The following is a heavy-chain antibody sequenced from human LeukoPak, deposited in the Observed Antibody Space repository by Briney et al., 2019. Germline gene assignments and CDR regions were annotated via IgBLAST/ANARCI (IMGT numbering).Heavy chain of an antibody. J-gene: IGHJ5*02. D-gene: IGHD1-26*01. CDR1: GFTFSGSA. CDR3: TRDSGTYNWFDP. V-gene: IGHV3-73*01. CDR2: IDKKDKGYATAT. Sequence: GGSLKLSCAASGFTFSGSAIHWVRQSSGKGLDWVGQIDKKDKGYATATAYAASVKGRFTISRDNSINTAYLQMKSLKTEDTALYYCTRDSGTYNWFDPWGQGTLVTVSS.